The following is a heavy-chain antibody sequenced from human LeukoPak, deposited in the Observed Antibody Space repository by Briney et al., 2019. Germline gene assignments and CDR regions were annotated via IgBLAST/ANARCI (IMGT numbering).Heavy chain of an antibody. Sequence: SVKVSCKASGGTFSSNAISLVRQAPGQGLEWMGRIIPIFGTANYAQKFQGRVTITTDESTSTAYMELSSLRSEDTAVYYCARERGRLRFLEWFFDYWGQGTLVTVSS. V-gene: IGHV1-69*05. D-gene: IGHD3-3*01. J-gene: IGHJ4*02. CDR2: IIPIFGTA. CDR1: GGTFSSNA. CDR3: ARERGRLRFLEWFFDY.